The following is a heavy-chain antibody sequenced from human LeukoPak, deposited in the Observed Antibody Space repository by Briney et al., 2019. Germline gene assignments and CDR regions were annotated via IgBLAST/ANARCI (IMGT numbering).Heavy chain of an antibody. CDR3: ARSVLWFGDLGY. V-gene: IGHV4-59*03. CDR2: VYYTGTT. J-gene: IGHJ4*02. CDR1: GGSITDCY. Sequence: SETLSLTCTVSGGSITDCYWNWIRQSPEKGLEWIGYVYYTGTTYYSPSLKSRVAISLDRSKNQFSLNLNSVTAADTAVYYCARSVLWFGDLGYWGQGILVTVSS. D-gene: IGHD3-10*01.